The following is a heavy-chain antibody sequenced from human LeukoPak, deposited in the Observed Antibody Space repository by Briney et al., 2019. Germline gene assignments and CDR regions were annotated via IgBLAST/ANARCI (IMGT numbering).Heavy chain of an antibody. V-gene: IGHV4-59*12. CDR1: GGSISSYY. CDR3: VTSIALAGWGAFDV. D-gene: IGHD6-13*01. J-gene: IGHJ3*01. CDR2: IYYSGST. Sequence: SETLSLTCTVSGGSISSYYWSWIRQPPGKGLEWIGYIYYSGSTNYNPSLKSRVTMSVDTSKNQFSLKLNSVTVADTAVYYCVTSIALAGWGAFDVWGQGTMVTVSS.